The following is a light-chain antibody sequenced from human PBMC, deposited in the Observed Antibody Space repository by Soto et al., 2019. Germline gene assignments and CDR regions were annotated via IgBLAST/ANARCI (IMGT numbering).Light chain of an antibody. J-gene: IGLJ1*01. V-gene: IGLV1-36*01. Sequence: QSVLTQPPSVSEAPRQRVTISCSGSSSNIGNNAVNWYQQLPGKAPKLLIYYDDLKPSGVSDRFSGSKSGTSASLAISGLQAEDEADYYCQSYDRSLSGSFFGTGTKVTVL. CDR1: SSNIGNNA. CDR3: QSYDRSLSGSF. CDR2: YDD.